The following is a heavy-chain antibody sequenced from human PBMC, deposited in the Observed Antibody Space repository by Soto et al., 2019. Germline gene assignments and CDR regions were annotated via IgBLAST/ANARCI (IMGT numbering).Heavy chain of an antibody. D-gene: IGHD2-8*01. CDR2: ISGGGDGS. CDR3: AKKGLGSLATYCTTGDCRYAFDV. Sequence: EVQLLESGGGLVRPGGSLRLSCAASGFTFYNYAMNWVRQAPGKGLEWVSTISGGGDGSYYADSVKGRFTISRDNSRKTVYLQMNSLRAEDTAVYYCAKKGLGSLATYCTTGDCRYAFDVWGQGTLVTVSS. V-gene: IGHV3-23*01. CDR1: GFTFYNYA. J-gene: IGHJ3*01.